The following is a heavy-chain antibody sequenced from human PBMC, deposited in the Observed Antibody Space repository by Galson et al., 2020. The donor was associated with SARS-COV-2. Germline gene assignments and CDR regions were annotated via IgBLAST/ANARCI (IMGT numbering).Heavy chain of an antibody. J-gene: IGHJ4*02. Sequence: GGSLRLSCEASAFTFSSYAMHWVLQALGTGLNWEALIWYDGSHNYYADSVNGRFTISRDNSKNTLYLQMNSLRAEETAVYYSARDGGCGLPPTDDWGQGTLVTVSS. CDR2: IWYDGSHN. V-gene: IGHV3-33*04. D-gene: IGHD3-16*01. CDR3: ARDGGCGLPPTDD. CDR1: AFTFSSYA.